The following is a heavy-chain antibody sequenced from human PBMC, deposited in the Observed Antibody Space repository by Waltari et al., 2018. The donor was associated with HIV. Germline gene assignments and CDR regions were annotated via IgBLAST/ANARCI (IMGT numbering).Heavy chain of an antibody. V-gene: IGHV3-74*03. D-gene: IGHD2-8*01. CDR1: GFVFGSHW. CDR3: VKDVAVTHYGVYYSGLDV. J-gene: IGHJ6*02. CDR2: IDNDGRVI. Sequence: VESGGNVVQPGGSLRHSCKASGFVFGSHWMHWVRQSPGGGLFWVSRIDNDGRVIKYANSVKGRFTLSRDNTKEMLFLEMKSLRSEDSGIYYCVKDVAVTHYGVYYSGLDVWGQGTTVTV.